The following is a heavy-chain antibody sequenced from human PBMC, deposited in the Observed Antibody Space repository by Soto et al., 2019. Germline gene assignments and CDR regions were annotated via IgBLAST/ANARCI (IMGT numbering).Heavy chain of an antibody. J-gene: IGHJ6*03. D-gene: IGHD6-6*01. Sequence: ASETLSLTRAVYGWSFSCYYFSSIPPPPRKGLEWIGEINHSGSTNYNPPLKSRVTISVDTSKNQFSLKLSSVTAADTAVYYCATSIAARSPLSYYYYMDVWGKGTTVTVSS. CDR1: GWSFSCYY. CDR3: ATSIAARSPLSYYYYMDV. V-gene: IGHV4-34*01. CDR2: INHSGST.